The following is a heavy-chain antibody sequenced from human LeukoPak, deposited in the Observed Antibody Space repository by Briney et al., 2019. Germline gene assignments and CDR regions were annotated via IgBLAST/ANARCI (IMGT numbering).Heavy chain of an antibody. CDR3: ATGNYYDSRGYYTFGH. CDR1: GFTFSRYW. D-gene: IGHD3-22*01. Sequence: GGSLRLSCAASGFTFSRYWMHWVRQAPGKGLVWVSRINGDGSTTSYADSVKGGFIISRDNAKNTLYLQMNSLRAEDTAVYYCATGNYYDSRGYYTFGHWGQGTLVTVSS. V-gene: IGHV3-74*01. J-gene: IGHJ1*01. CDR2: INGDGSTT.